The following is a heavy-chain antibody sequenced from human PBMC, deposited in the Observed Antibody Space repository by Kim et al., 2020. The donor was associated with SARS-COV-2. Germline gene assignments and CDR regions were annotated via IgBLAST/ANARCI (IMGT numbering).Heavy chain of an antibody. CDR3: ARHSGIRGYDFWDGLVDPSYYIHMDV. J-gene: IGHJ6*02. CDR2: THPGDSET. V-gene: IGHV5-51*01. D-gene: IGHD3-3*01. Sequence: GESLKISCKGSGYSFMSYSIAWVRQMPGKGLEWMGITHPGDSETTYSPSFQGQVTISADKSISTAYLQWSNLKASDTAMYYCARHSGIRGYDFWDGLVDPSYYIHMDVWGQGTTVTVSS. CDR1: GYSFMSYS.